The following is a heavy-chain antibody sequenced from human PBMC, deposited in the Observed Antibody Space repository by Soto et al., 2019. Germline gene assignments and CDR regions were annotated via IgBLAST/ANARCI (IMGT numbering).Heavy chain of an antibody. CDR3: ANLGGGGSYYVGGYYYYGMDV. Sequence: ASVKVSCKASGYTFTGYSIHWVRQAPGQGLEWMGWINPKSGGTNHAQKFQGWVTMTRDTSISTAYMELSRLKSDDTAVYYCANLGGGGSYYVGGYYYYGMDVWGQGTTVTVSS. CDR2: INPKSGGT. J-gene: IGHJ6*02. D-gene: IGHD1-26*01. CDR1: GYTFTGYS. V-gene: IGHV1-2*04.